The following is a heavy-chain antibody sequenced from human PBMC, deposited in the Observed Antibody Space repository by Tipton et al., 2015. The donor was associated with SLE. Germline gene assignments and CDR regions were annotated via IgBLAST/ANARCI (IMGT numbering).Heavy chain of an antibody. CDR1: GVSISGGGYY. V-gene: IGHV4-31*03. Sequence: TLSLTCTVSGVSISGGGYYWSWVRQQPGRGLEWIGFLDYSGSTYYNPSLKSRVTISVDTSKNQFSLKLSSVTAADTAVYYCARGRSWFDPWGQGTLVTVSS. CDR2: LDYSGST. CDR3: ARGRSWFDP. J-gene: IGHJ5*02.